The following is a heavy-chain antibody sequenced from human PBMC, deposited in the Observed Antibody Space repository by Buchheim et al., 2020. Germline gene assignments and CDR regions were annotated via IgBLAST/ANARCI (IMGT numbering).Heavy chain of an antibody. Sequence: QVQLVQSGAEEKKPGASVKVSCKASAYQINVFAIHWVRQALGQSFEWLGWINGGEGNTKYSQKFQGRVTITRDIYANTVYMEVNSLRLEDTAVYFCVRESAVAGDYWGQGTL. D-gene: IGHD6-19*01. CDR2: INGGEGNT. CDR3: VRESAVAGDY. V-gene: IGHV1-3*05. J-gene: IGHJ4*02. CDR1: AYQINVFA.